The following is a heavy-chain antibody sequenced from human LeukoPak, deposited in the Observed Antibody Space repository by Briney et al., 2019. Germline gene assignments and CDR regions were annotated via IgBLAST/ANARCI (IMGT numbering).Heavy chain of an antibody. V-gene: IGHV4-34*01. Sequence: PSETLSLTCAVYGGSFSGYYWSWIRQPPGKGLEWIGEINHSGSTNYNPSLKSRVTISVDTSKNQFSLKLSSVTAADTAVYYCARADYYDSSGYYRTRNAFDIWGQGTMVTVSS. CDR1: GGSFSGYY. CDR3: ARADYYDSSGYYRTRNAFDI. CDR2: INHSGST. J-gene: IGHJ3*02. D-gene: IGHD3-22*01.